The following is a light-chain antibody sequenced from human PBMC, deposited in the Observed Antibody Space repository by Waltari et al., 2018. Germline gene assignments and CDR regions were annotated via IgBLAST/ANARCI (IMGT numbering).Light chain of an antibody. J-gene: IGKJ1*01. CDR2: KAS. Sequence: DIQMTQSPSTLSASVGARVTSTCRASQSISSWLAWYQQKPGKAPKLLIYKASTLESGVPSRFSGSGSGTEFTLTISSLQPDDFATYYCQQYNNYSRTFGQGTKVEIK. CDR3: QQYNNYSRT. V-gene: IGKV1-5*03. CDR1: QSISSW.